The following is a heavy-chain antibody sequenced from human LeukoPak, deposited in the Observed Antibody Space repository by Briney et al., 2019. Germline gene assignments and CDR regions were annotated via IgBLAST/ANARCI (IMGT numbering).Heavy chain of an antibody. Sequence: GGSLRLSCAASGLTFSDDYMRWIRQAPGEGGEGVSYIRISGSTTYCADSVKGRFTISRDNAKKSVYLQMHSVTGEDTAVYYWARARGYSRPFDYWGQGTLVTVSS. V-gene: IGHV3-11*04. J-gene: IGHJ4*02. D-gene: IGHD5-12*01. CDR1: GLTFSDDY. CDR2: IRISGSTT. CDR3: ARARGYSRPFDY.